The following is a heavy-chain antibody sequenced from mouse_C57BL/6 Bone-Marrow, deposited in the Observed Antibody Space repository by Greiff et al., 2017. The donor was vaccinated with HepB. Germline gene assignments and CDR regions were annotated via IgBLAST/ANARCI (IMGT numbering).Heavy chain of an antibody. D-gene: IGHD1-1*01. Sequence: EVKVEESGGGLVQPGGSMKLSCVASGFTFSNYWMNWVHQSPEKGLEWVAQIRLKSDNYATNYAESVKGRFTISRDDSKSSVYLQMNNLRAEDTGIYYCTGDYYGPPYWYFDVWGTGTTVTVSS. CDR3: TGDYYGPPYWYFDV. J-gene: IGHJ1*03. V-gene: IGHV6-3*01. CDR2: IRLKSDNYAT. CDR1: GFTFSNYW.